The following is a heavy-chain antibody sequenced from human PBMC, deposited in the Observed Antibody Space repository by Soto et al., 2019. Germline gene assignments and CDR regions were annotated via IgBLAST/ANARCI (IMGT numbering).Heavy chain of an antibody. CDR3: AKAPPRIDCSGGSCYPWYFDL. CDR2: ISGSGGST. CDR1: GFTFSSYA. V-gene: IGHV3-23*01. J-gene: IGHJ2*01. Sequence: EVQLLESGGGLVQPGGSLRLSCAASGFTFSSYAMSWVRQAPGKGLEWVSAISGSGGSTYYADSVKGRFTISRDNSKYTLYLQMNSLRAEDTAVYYCAKAPPRIDCSGGSCYPWYFDLWGRGTLVTVSS. D-gene: IGHD2-15*01.